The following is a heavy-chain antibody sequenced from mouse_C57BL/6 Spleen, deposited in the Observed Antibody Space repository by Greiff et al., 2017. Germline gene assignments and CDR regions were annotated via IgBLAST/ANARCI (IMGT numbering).Heavy chain of an antibody. CDR1: GYSITSGYY. D-gene: IGHD1-1*01. Sequence: ESGPGLVKPSQSLSLTCSVTGYSITSGYYWNWIRQFPGNKLEWMGYISYDGSNNYNPSLKNRISITRDTSKNQFFLKLNSVTTEDTATYYCARAALLRSYAMDYWGQGTSVTVSS. CDR3: ARAALLRSYAMDY. CDR2: ISYDGSN. V-gene: IGHV3-6*01. J-gene: IGHJ4*01.